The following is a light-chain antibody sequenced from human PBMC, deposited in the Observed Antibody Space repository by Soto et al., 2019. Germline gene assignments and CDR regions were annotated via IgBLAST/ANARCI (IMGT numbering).Light chain of an antibody. V-gene: IGLV2-8*01. CDR2: EVD. CDR1: RSDFGGYNY. J-gene: IGLJ3*02. Sequence: QSVLTQPPSASGSPGQSVTISCTATRSDFGGYNYVSLYQQHPGKAPKLLIYEVDKRPSGGPDRFYGSKSGDTASLTVSGIPAEDEAEYYCGSYGGRNNLRVFGVGTTLPVL. CDR3: GSYGGRNNLRV.